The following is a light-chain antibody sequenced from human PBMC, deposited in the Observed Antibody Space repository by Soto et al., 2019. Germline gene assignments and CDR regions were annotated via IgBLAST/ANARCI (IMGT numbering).Light chain of an antibody. CDR3: QQRSNWPPWT. CDR1: QSVSSR. J-gene: IGKJ1*01. CDR2: GAS. Sequence: EILMTQSPCTLSLSPGERATLSCRASQSVSSRLAWYQKKPGQAPRLLTYGASIRATGIPARFSGSGSGTDLTLTISSLETEDFAVYYCQQRSNWPPWTFGQGTKVDIK. V-gene: IGKV3-11*01.